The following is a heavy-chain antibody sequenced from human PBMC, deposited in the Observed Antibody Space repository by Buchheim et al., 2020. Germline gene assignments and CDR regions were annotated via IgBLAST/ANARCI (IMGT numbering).Heavy chain of an antibody. Sequence: EVQLVESGGGLVKPGGSLRLSCAASRFTFNNAWMSWVRQAPGKGLEWVGRIKSKTDGGTTDYAAPVKGRFTIPRDDSKNTLYLQMNSLKTEDTAVYYCSTGYYDFWSGYYGDRYDYGMDVWGQGTT. CDR3: STGYYDFWSGYYGDRYDYGMDV. D-gene: IGHD3-3*01. J-gene: IGHJ6*02. V-gene: IGHV3-15*01. CDR2: IKSKTDGGTT. CDR1: RFTFNNAW.